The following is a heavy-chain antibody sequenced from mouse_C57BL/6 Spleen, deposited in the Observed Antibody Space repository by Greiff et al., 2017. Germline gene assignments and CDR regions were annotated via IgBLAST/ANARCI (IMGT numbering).Heavy chain of an antibody. CDR2: IYPGDGDT. Sequence: VQLQQSGAELVKPGASVKISCKASGYAFSSYWMNWVKQRPGKGLEWIGQIYPGDGDTNYNGKFKGKATLTADKSSSTAYMQLSSLTSEDSAVYFCARSSNYEGYYFDYWGQGTTLTVSS. V-gene: IGHV1-80*01. CDR3: ARSSNYEGYYFDY. J-gene: IGHJ2*01. CDR1: GYAFSSYW. D-gene: IGHD2-5*01.